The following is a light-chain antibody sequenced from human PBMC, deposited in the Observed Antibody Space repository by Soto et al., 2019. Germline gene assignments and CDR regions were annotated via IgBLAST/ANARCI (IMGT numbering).Light chain of an antibody. CDR3: LQTYSTPLT. V-gene: IGKV1-39*01. CDR2: AAS. CDR1: QRISSS. Sequence: DIQMTQSPSSLSASVGDRVTITCRASQRISSSLNWYQQKPGKTPRLLIYAASTLQSGVPSTFSCRATGTDFPLTISSLQPEDFATYFPLQTYSTPLTFGGGTKVEIK. J-gene: IGKJ4*01.